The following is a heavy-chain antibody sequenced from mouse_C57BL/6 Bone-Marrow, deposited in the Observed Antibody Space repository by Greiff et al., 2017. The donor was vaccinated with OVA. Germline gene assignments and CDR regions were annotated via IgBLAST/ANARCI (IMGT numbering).Heavy chain of an antibody. CDR1: GYTFTSYW. CDR2: IYPGSGST. V-gene: IGHV1-55*01. D-gene: IGHD1-1*01. Sequence: QVQLQQSGAELVKPGASVKMSCKASGYTFTSYWITWVKQRPGQGLEWIGDIYPGSGSTNYNEKFKSKATLTVDKSSSTAYMQLSSLTSEDSAVYYCARRYYGSSWYFDVWGTGTTVTGSS. CDR3: ARRYYGSSWYFDV. J-gene: IGHJ1*03.